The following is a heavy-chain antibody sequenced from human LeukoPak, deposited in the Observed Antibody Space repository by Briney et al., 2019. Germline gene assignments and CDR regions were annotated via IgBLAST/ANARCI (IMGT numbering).Heavy chain of an antibody. CDR2: IYYSGST. V-gene: IGHV4-30-4*08. CDR3: AREGGTYCSGGSCYSDFDY. J-gene: IGHJ4*02. Sequence: PSQTLSLTCTVSGDSISSGDYYWSWIRQPPGKGLEWIGYIYYSGSTTYNPSLQSRVTISVDTSRNQFSLKLSSVTAADTAVYYCAREGGTYCSGGSCYSDFDYWGQGTLVTVSS. CDR1: GDSISSGDYY. D-gene: IGHD2-15*01.